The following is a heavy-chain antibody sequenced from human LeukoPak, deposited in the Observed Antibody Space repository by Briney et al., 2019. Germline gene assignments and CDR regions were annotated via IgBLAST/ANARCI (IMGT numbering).Heavy chain of an antibody. J-gene: IGHJ4*02. CDR3: ARLPTYCSSTSCYLDY. D-gene: IGHD2-2*01. Sequence: GGSLRLSCAASGFTFSSYAMHWVRQAPGKGLEWVAVISYDGSNKYYADSVKGRFIISRDNAKNSLYLQMNSLRAEDTAVYYCARLPTYCSSTSCYLDYWGQGTLVTVSS. V-gene: IGHV3-30-3*01. CDR1: GFTFSSYA. CDR2: ISYDGSNK.